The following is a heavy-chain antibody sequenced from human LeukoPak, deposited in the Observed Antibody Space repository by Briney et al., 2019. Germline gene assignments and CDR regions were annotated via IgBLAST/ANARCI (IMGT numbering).Heavy chain of an antibody. Sequence: ASVKVSCKASGYTFSGNYMHWVRQAPGQGLEYMGWINPNSGGTNYAQTFQGRVTMTRDTSISTAYVELSRLRSDDTAVYYCARGYYDSSDFEYFQHWGQGTLVTVSS. CDR2: INPNSGGT. CDR3: ARGYYDSSDFEYFQH. J-gene: IGHJ1*01. CDR1: GYTFSGNY. V-gene: IGHV1-2*02. D-gene: IGHD3-22*01.